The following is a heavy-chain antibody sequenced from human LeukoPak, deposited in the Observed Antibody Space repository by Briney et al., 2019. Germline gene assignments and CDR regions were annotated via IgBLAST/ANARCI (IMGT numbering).Heavy chain of an antibody. CDR1: GFTFDNYW. J-gene: IGHJ4*02. D-gene: IGHD6-6*01. V-gene: IGHV3-7*03. Sequence: GGSPRLSCAASGFTFDNYWMSWVRQAPGKGLEWVANIKQDGSEKHYVDSVKGRFTISRDNAKNSLYLQMNSLRAEDTAVYYCARVTGIAAPFDYWGQGTLVTVSS. CDR3: ARVTGIAAPFDY. CDR2: IKQDGSEK.